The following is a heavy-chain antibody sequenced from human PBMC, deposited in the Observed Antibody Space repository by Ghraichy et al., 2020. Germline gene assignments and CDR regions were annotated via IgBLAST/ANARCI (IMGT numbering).Heavy chain of an antibody. V-gene: IGHV3-21*06. CDR3: VRDRLPYGRFGELAFGDDP. Sequence: GGSLRLSCVASGFTFSRYSMNWVRQAPGKGLECVSFISASQNHIYYADSVRGRFTISRDNAKNSLHLQMDSLRDDDTAVYYCVRDRLPYGRFGELAFGDDPWGQGALVTVSS. J-gene: IGHJ5*02. CDR1: GFTFSRYS. CDR2: ISASQNHI. D-gene: IGHD3-10*01.